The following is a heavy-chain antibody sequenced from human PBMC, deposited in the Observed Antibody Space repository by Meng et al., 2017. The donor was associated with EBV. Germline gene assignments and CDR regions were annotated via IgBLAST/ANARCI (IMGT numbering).Heavy chain of an antibody. CDR1: GYTFTSYD. CDR3: ARGEGPHRRFDL. CDR2: MNPNSGNT. V-gene: IGHV1-8*01. Sequence: QVQLVQSGPEVKKPXASGKVSCKAYGYTFTSYDINWVRQATGQGLEWMGWMNPNSGNTGYAQKFQGRVTMTRNTSISTAYMELSSLRSEDTAVYYCARGEGPHRRFDLWGQETLVTVSS. J-gene: IGHJ5*02. D-gene: IGHD2-21*01.